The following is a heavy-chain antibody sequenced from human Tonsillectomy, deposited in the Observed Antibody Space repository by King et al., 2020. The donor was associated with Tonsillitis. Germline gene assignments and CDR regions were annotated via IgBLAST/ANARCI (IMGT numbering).Heavy chain of an antibody. Sequence: VQLQESGPGLVKPSETLSLTCTVSGGSISSYYWSWIRQPPGKGLEWVGYIYYSGSTNYNPSLKSRVTISVDTSKNQFSLKLSSVTAADTAVYYCARGGDRYSSIPFDYWGQGTLVTVSS. CDR2: IYYSGST. D-gene: IGHD6-13*01. CDR3: ARGGDRYSSIPFDY. CDR1: GGSISSYY. J-gene: IGHJ4*02. V-gene: IGHV4-59*08.